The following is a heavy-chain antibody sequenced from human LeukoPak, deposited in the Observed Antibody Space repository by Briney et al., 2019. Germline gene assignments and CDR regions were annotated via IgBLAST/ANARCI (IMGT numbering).Heavy chain of an antibody. Sequence: GGSLRLSCAASGFTFSSSWMTWVRQAPGKGLEWLANIKGDGSDKNYVDSVKGRFTISRDNAKNSLYLHMNSLRAEDTAVYYCARDYGGSSPFDYWGQGTLVTVSS. CDR2: IKGDGSDK. V-gene: IGHV3-7*01. D-gene: IGHD4-23*01. CDR1: GFTFSSSW. CDR3: ARDYGGSSPFDY. J-gene: IGHJ4*02.